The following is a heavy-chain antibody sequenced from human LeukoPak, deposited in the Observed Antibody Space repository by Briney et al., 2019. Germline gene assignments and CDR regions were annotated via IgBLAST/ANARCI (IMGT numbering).Heavy chain of an antibody. CDR3: ARRVTFGGVIVNFDY. Sequence: GASVKVSCKASGYTSTGYYMHWVRQAPGQGLEWMGWINPNSGGTNYAQKFQGRVTMARDTSISTAYMELSRLRSDDTAVYYCARRVTFGGVIVNFDYWGQGTLVTVSS. CDR1: GYTSTGYY. CDR2: INPNSGGT. J-gene: IGHJ4*02. D-gene: IGHD3-16*02. V-gene: IGHV1-2*02.